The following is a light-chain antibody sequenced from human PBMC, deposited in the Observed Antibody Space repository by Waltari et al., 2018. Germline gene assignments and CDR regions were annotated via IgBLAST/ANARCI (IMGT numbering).Light chain of an antibody. Sequence: DSQMTQSTSSLSASVGDRVTITCRASQNISPYLNWYQQKPGKVPEVLIYGASSLQGGVPSRFSGGGSGTDFTLTIDSLQPEDLATYYCQQSHTPPWTFGQGTKVEIK. CDR2: GAS. CDR1: QNISPY. V-gene: IGKV1-39*01. J-gene: IGKJ1*01. CDR3: QQSHTPPWT.